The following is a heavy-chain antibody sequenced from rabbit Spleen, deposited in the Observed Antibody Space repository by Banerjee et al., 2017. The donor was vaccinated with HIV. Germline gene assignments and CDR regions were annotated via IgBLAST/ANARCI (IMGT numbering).Heavy chain of an antibody. V-gene: IGHV1S45*01. CDR2: LAGSSSGFT. J-gene: IGHJ6*01. CDR1: GFSFSSSYW. D-gene: IGHD8-1*01. CDR3: STNTGSSFSSYGMDL. Sequence: QEQLEESGGDLVKPEGSLTLTCTASGFSFSSSYWICWVRQAPGKGLEWISCLAGSSSGFTYSATWAKGRFTCSKTSSTTVTLQMTSLTVAATATYFCSTNTGSSFSSYGMDLWGPGTLVTVS.